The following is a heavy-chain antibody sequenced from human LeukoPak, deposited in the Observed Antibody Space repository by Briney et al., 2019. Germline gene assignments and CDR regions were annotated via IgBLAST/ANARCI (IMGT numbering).Heavy chain of an antibody. CDR3: ATDFASPNMVRGVFDY. J-gene: IGHJ4*02. D-gene: IGHD3-10*01. CDR1: GFTFSSYA. Sequence: GGSLRLSCAASGFTFSSYAMSWVRQAPGKGLEWVSAISGSGGSTYYADAVKGRFTISRDNAKNTLYLQMNSLRAEDTAVYYCATDFASPNMVRGVFDYWGKGTLVTAS. V-gene: IGHV3-23*01. CDR2: ISGSGGST.